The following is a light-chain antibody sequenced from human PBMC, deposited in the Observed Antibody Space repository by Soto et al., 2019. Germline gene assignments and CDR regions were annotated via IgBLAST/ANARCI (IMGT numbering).Light chain of an antibody. CDR3: QQYNNYPFT. Sequence: DIQMTQSPSTLSASVGDRVIITCRASQSISSWLAWYQQKPGKAPKVLIYKASSLESGVPSRFSGSGSGTEFTLTISSLQPDDFATYYCQQYNNYPFTFGPGTKVDIK. J-gene: IGKJ3*01. CDR1: QSISSW. V-gene: IGKV1-5*03. CDR2: KAS.